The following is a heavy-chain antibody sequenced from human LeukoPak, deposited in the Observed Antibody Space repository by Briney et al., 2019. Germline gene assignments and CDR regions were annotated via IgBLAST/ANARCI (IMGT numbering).Heavy chain of an antibody. V-gene: IGHV4-39*01. D-gene: IGHD3-22*01. CDR3: ARHPPYYDSTRSWFDP. Sequence: SGTLSLTCTVSGGSISSSSYYWGWIRQPPGKGLEWIGSIYYSGSTYYNPSLKSRVTISVDTSKNQFSLKLSSVTAADTAVYYCARHPPYYDSTRSWFDPWGQGTLVTVSS. CDR1: GGSISSSSYY. CDR2: IYYSGST. J-gene: IGHJ5*02.